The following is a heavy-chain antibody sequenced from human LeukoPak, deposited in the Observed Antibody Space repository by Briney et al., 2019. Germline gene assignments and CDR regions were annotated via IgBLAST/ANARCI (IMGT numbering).Heavy chain of an antibody. CDR2: INHSGST. V-gene: IGHV4-34*01. CDR1: GGSFSGYY. D-gene: IGHD2-2*01. J-gene: IGHJ4*02. Sequence: SETLSLTCAGHGGSFSGYYWSWIRQPPGKGLEWIGEINHSGSTNYNPSLKSRVTISVDTSKNQFSLKLSSVTAADTAVYYCARESDRYCSSTSCSKYYFDYWGQGTLVTVSS. CDR3: ARESDRYCSSTSCSKYYFDY.